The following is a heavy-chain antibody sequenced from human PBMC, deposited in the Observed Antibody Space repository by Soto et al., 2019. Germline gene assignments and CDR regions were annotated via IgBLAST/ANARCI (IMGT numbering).Heavy chain of an antibody. CDR2: ISAGGYNT. J-gene: IGHJ6*02. D-gene: IGHD1-26*01. CDR3: AKHHTVYSGYDYYYGMDV. V-gene: IGHV3-23*01. CDR1: GFTFSTYA. Sequence: DVQLLESGGGLVQPGGSLRLSCADSGFTFSTYAINWVRQAPGKGLEWVSAISAGGYNTDYADSVKGRFTISRDNSKNTLYLQMNSLSAEDTAVYYCAKHHTVYSGYDYYYGMDVWGQGTTVTVSS.